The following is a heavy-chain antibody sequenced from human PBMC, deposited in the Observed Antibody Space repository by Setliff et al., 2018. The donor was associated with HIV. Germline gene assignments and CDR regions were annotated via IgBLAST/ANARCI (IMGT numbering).Heavy chain of an antibody. J-gene: IGHJ6*02. CDR2: IWYDGSNK. CDR1: GFTFSSYG. D-gene: IGHD3-3*01. Sequence: PGGSLRLSCAASGFTFSSYGIHWVRQAPGKGLEWVAVIWYDGSNKYYADSVKGRFTISRDNSKNTLYLQMNSLRAEDTAVYYCAKDRITIFGVVHYGMDVWGQGTTVTVSS. V-gene: IGHV3-33*06. CDR3: AKDRITIFGVVHYGMDV.